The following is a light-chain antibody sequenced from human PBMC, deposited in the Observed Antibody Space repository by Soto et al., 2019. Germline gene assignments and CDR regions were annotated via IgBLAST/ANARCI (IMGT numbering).Light chain of an antibody. V-gene: IGKV3-15*01. Sequence: EIVMTQSPATLSVSPGERATLSCRASQSVSSNLAWYQQKPGQAPRLLIYGASTRATGIPARFSGSGSGTDFTLTIFSLQPEDFATYYCQENYQIAGTFGQGTTV. J-gene: IGKJ1*01. CDR2: GAS. CDR3: QENYQIAGT. CDR1: QSVSSN.